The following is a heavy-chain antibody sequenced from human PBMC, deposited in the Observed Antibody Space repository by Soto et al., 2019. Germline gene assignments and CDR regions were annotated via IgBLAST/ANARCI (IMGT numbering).Heavy chain of an antibody. V-gene: IGHV1-3*05. D-gene: IGHD6-19*01. J-gene: IGHJ4*02. Sequence: QVQLVQSGPEEKKPGASVKVSCKASGYTLTAYAMHWVRQAPGQRLEWMGWINAGNGNTKYSQKCQGRVTITRDTSASTAYMELSSLRSEDTAVYYCARAVAVPADFDYWGQGTLVTVSS. CDR2: INAGNGNT. CDR3: ARAVAVPADFDY. CDR1: GYTLTAYA.